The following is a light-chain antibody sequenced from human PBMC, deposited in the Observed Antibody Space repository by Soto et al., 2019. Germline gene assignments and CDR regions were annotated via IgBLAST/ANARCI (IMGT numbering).Light chain of an antibody. J-gene: IGKJ1*01. CDR3: HQYDSWT. Sequence: EIVLTQSPGTLSLSQGDRTTLSCRASQSFNSIYLAWYQQKPGQAPRLLIYGASSRATGIPDRFSGSGSGTDFTLTISRLEPEDFAVYYCHQYDSWTFGQGTKVDI. V-gene: IGKV3-20*01. CDR1: QSFNSIY. CDR2: GAS.